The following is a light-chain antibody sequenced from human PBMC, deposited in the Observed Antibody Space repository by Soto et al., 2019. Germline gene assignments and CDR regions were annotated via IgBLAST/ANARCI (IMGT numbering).Light chain of an antibody. CDR1: QTIFRTSNNKDY. CDR3: QQFYNSPSYT. CDR2: WAS. Sequence: DIVLTQSPDSLAVSLGETATIHCRSSQTIFRTSNNKDYLAWYQQRPGQPPKLLIYWASTRESGVPDRFSGAGSGTEFTLTISDLQAEDVAVYYCQQFYNSPSYTFGQGTKLEIK. J-gene: IGKJ2*01. V-gene: IGKV4-1*01.